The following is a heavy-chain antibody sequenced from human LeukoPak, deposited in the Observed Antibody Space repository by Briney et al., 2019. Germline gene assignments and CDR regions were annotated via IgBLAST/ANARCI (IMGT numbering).Heavy chain of an antibody. CDR3: ARVRDYYYDSSGYYYFDY. D-gene: IGHD3-22*01. V-gene: IGHV1-69*13. Sequence: SVKVSCKASGGTFSSYAISWVRQAPGRGLEWMGGIIPIFGTANYAQKFQGRVTITADESTSTAYMELSSLRSEGTAVYYCARVRDYYYDSSGYYYFDYWGQGTLVTVSS. CDR2: IIPIFGTA. J-gene: IGHJ4*02. CDR1: GGTFSSYA.